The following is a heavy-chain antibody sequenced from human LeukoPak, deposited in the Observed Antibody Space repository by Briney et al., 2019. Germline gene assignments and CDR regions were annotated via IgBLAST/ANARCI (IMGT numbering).Heavy chain of an antibody. Sequence: GGSLRLSCAASGFTFSSYAMRWVRQAPGKGLEWVSAISGSGGSTYYADSVKGRFTISRDNSKNTLYLQMNSLRAEDTAVYYCAKADVSSGYYLSPFDYWGQGTLVTVSS. D-gene: IGHD3-22*01. CDR1: GFTFSSYA. V-gene: IGHV3-23*01. CDR3: AKADVSSGYYLSPFDY. CDR2: ISGSGGST. J-gene: IGHJ4*02.